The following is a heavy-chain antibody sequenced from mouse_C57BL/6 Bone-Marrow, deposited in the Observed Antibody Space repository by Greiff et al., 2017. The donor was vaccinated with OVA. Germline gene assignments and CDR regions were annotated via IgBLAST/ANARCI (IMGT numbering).Heavy chain of an antibody. CDR3: ARERGVTTSYYAMDY. CDR1: GFTFSSYA. D-gene: IGHD2-5*01. J-gene: IGHJ4*01. Sequence: EVKLVESGGGLVKPGGSLKLSCAASGFTFSSYAMSWVRQTPEKRLEWVATISDGGSYTYYPDNVKGRFTISRDNAKNNLYLQMSHLKSEDTAMYYCARERGVTTSYYAMDYWGQGTSVTVSS. CDR2: ISDGGSYT. V-gene: IGHV5-4*01.